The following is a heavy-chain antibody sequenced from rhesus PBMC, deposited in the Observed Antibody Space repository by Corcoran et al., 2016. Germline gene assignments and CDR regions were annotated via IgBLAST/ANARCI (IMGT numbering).Heavy chain of an antibody. J-gene: IGHJ4*01. CDR2: ISGSSGSS. V-gene: IGHV4-65*01. CDR1: GGSVGSSHW. CDR3: ARVGRWLALDY. Sequence: QVQLQASGPGLVKPSATLSLPCAVSGGSVGSSHWWSWIREHPRKGMEWIWFISGSSGSSYYNHSLKSRVTISTDTSKNQFSLKLSSVTAADTAVYYCARVGRWLALDYWGQGVLFTVSS. D-gene: IGHD6-37*01.